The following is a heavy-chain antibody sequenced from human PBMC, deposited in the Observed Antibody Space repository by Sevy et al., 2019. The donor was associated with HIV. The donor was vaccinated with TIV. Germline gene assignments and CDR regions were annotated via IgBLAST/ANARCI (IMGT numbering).Heavy chain of an antibody. J-gene: IGHJ1*01. CDR2: IYYSWST. Sequence: SETLSLTCTVSGGSISSSSYYWGWIRQPPGKGLEWIGSIYYSWSTYYNPSLKSRVTISVDTSKNQFSLKLSSVTAADTAVYYCASRYCTNGVCPTIYFQHWGQGTLVTVSS. V-gene: IGHV4-39*01. D-gene: IGHD2-8*01. CDR3: ASRYCTNGVCPTIYFQH. CDR1: GGSISSSSYY.